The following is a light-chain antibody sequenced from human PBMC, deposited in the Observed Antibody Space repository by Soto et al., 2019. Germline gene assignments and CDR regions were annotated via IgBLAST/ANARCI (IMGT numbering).Light chain of an antibody. J-gene: IGKJ4*01. V-gene: IGKV3-20*01. CDR2: SAS. CDR1: QGVGSTY. CDR3: QQYGCSPLT. Sequence: EIVLTQSPGTLSLSLGERATLSCRASQGVGSTYLAWYQQKPGQAPRLLIYSASSRATGIPDRFSGSGSGTDFTLTFSRLEPEDSAVYYCQQYGCSPLTFGGGTKVQIK.